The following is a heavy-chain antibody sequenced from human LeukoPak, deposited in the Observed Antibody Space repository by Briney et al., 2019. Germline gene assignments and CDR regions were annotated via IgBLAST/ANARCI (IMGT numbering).Heavy chain of an antibody. J-gene: IGHJ3*02. V-gene: IGHV3-48*03. D-gene: IGHD6-19*01. Sequence: GGSLRLSCAASGFTFSSYEMNWVRQAPGKGLEWVSFISISGSTIYYADSVKGRFTIARDNAKNSLYLQMNSLRAEDTAVYYCARTVAGLPLDAFDIWGQGTMVTVSS. CDR2: ISISGSTI. CDR1: GFTFSSYE. CDR3: ARTVAGLPLDAFDI.